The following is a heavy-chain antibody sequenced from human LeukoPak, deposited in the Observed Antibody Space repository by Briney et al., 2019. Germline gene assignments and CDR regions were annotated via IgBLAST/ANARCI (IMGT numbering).Heavy chain of an antibody. CDR1: GGSISSRSYY. J-gene: IGHJ5*02. CDR2: IYYSGST. CDR3: ARHGTSGTNLNWFDP. V-gene: IGHV4-39*07. Sequence: SETLSLTCTVSGGSISSRSYYWGWIRQPPGKGLEWIGSIYYSGSTYYNPSLKSRVTISVDTSKNQFSLKLSSVTAADTAVYYCARHGTSGTNLNWFDPWGQGTLVTVSS. D-gene: IGHD1-1*01.